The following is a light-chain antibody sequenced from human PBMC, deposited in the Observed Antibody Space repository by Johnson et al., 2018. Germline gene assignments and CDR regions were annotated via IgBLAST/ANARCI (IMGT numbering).Light chain of an antibody. CDR2: ENN. J-gene: IGLJ1*01. Sequence: QSVLTQPPSVSAAPGQKVTISCSGSSSNIGNNYVSWYQQLPGTAPKLLIYENNKRPSGIPDRFSGSKSGTSATLGITGLQTGDAADYYCGTWDSSLSTGNVVGTVTKVTVL. CDR3: GTWDSSLSTGNV. V-gene: IGLV1-51*02. CDR1: SSNIGNNY.